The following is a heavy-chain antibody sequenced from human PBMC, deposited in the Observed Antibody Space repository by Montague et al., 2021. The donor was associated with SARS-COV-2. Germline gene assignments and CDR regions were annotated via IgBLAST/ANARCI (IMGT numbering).Heavy chain of an antibody. CDR1: GFTFSSYA. V-gene: IGHV3-30-3*01. CDR2: ITYDGSNT. J-gene: IGHJ6*02. D-gene: IGHD3-10*01. CDR3: ARDQAVTMVRGAPLYGMDI. Sequence: SLRLSCAASGFTFSSYAMHWVRQAPGKGLLWVALITYDGSNTYYADSVKGRFTISRDNSKNTLYLQMNSLRAEDTAVYYCARDQAVTMVRGAPLYGMDIWGQGTTVTVSS.